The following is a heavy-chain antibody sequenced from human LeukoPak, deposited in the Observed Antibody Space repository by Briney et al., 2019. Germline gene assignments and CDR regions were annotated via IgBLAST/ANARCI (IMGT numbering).Heavy chain of an antibody. V-gene: IGHV1-69*04. Sequence: SVKVSCKASGGTFSSSAITWVRQAPGQGLEWMGRITPVLNITNYAQKFQGRVTITADTSTSTAYMELSSLRSEETAVYYCARDQGLTAPPPYGLDVWGQGTTVTVSS. CDR1: GGTFSSSA. CDR3: ARDQGLTAPPPYGLDV. J-gene: IGHJ6*02. D-gene: IGHD5-18*01. CDR2: ITPVLNIT.